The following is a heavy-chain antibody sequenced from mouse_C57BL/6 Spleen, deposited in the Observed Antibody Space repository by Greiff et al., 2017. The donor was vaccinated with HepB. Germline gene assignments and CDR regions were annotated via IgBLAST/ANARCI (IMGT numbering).Heavy chain of an antibody. Sequence: QVQLKQSGAELARPGASVKLSCKASGYTFTSYGISWVKQRTGQGLEWIGEIYPRSGNTYYNEKFKGKATLTADKSSSTAYMELRSLTSEDSAVYFCAKGSNYPYFDYWGQGTTLTVSS. D-gene: IGHD2-5*01. J-gene: IGHJ2*01. CDR2: IYPRSGNT. V-gene: IGHV1-81*01. CDR1: GYTFTSYG. CDR3: AKGSNYPYFDY.